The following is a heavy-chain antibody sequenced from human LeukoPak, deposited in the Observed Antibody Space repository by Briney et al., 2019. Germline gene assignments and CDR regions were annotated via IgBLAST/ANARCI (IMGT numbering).Heavy chain of an antibody. V-gene: IGHV3-9*01. CDR2: ISWNSGSI. CDR1: GFTFDDYG. Sequence: PGGSLRLSCAASGFTFDDYGMSWVRQAPGKGLEWVSGISWNSGSIGYADSVKGRFTISRDNAKNSLYLQMNSLRAEDTALYYCAKGPAVAGQFDYWGQGTLVTVSS. J-gene: IGHJ4*02. CDR3: AKGPAVAGQFDY. D-gene: IGHD6-19*01.